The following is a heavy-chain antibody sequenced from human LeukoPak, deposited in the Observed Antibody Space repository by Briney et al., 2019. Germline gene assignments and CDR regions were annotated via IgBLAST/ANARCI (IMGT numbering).Heavy chain of an antibody. D-gene: IGHD3-10*01. CDR3: ARQHGSGSYYSRAIDY. Sequence: GESLKISCKSSGYSFTFYWISWVRQMPGKGLEWMGRIDPSDSYTNYSPSFQGHVTISADKSISTAYLQWSSLKASDTAMYYCARQHGSGSYYSRAIDYWGQGTLVTVSS. CDR2: IDPSDSYT. V-gene: IGHV5-10-1*01. J-gene: IGHJ4*02. CDR1: GYSFTFYW.